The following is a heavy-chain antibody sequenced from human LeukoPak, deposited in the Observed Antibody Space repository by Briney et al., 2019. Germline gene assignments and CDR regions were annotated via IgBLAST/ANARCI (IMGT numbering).Heavy chain of an antibody. J-gene: IGHJ5*02. V-gene: IGHV4-31*03. CDR3: GKVCGNSNS. Sequence: PSQTLSLTCSVSGTSVSNYIFYWDWLRQQPGKGLEWIAYIYDTEDTFYNSSLKSRFPNTLHTPHYKFSLTVTSVTRPDTSISYCGKVCGNSNSWGQGTLVTVSS. D-gene: IGHD1-26*01. CDR1: GTSVSNYIFY. CDR2: IYDTEDT.